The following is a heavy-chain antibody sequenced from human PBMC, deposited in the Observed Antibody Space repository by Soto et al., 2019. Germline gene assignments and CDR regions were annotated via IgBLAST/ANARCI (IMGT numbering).Heavy chain of an antibody. J-gene: IGHJ3*02. D-gene: IGHD2-21*02. CDR3: VKDRLALCGGDCYSGDVGPFDI. CDR2: ILYDGSKK. CDR1: GFPFNIYG. V-gene: IGHV3-30*18. Sequence: PGGSLRLSCAGSGFPFNIYGMHWVRQSPGKGLEWVTFILYDGSKKYDVDSVKGRFTISRDNSKNTLYLQMNSLRAEDTAVYFCVKDRLALCGGDCYSGDVGPFDIWGQGT.